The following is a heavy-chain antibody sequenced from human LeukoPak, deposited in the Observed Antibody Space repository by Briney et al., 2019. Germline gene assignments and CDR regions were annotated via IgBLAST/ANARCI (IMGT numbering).Heavy chain of an antibody. Sequence: SETLSLTCAVYGGSISAYYWTWIRQPPGKGLEWIGEINHSGSTNYNPSLKSRVTISVDTSKNQFSLKLSSVTAADTAVYYCATQPDYYYYYMDVWGKGTTVTVSS. CDR2: INHSGST. CDR1: GGSISAYY. CDR3: ATQPDYYYYYMDV. J-gene: IGHJ6*03. V-gene: IGHV4-34*01. D-gene: IGHD1-1*01.